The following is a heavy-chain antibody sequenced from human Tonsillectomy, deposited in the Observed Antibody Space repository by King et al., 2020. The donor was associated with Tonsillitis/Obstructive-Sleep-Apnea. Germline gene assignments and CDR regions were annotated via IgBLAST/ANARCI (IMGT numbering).Heavy chain of an antibody. V-gene: IGHV3-66*01. CDR2: IHSGDRT. D-gene: IGHD2-15*01. Sequence: VQLVESGGGLVQPGGSLRLSCAASGFSVSLNDMSWVRQAPGKGLECVSVIHSGDRTYYADTVKGRFTISRDHSKNTLYLQMNSLRAEDTAVYYCGRVEGQIDVCGIGTTVTVSS. J-gene: IGHJ6*04. CDR1: GFSVSLND. CDR3: GRVEGQIDV.